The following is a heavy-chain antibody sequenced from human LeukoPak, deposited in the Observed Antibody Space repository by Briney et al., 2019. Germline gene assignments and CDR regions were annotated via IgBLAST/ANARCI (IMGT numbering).Heavy chain of an antibody. D-gene: IGHD6-19*01. V-gene: IGHV4-4*07. Sequence: SSETLSLTCTVSGGSISSYYWSWIRQPAGKGLEWIGRIYTSGSTNYNPSLKSRVTMSVDTSKNQFSLKLSSVTAADTAVYYCARVSLKQWLHYFDYRGQGTLVTVSS. CDR3: ARVSLKQWLHYFDY. J-gene: IGHJ4*02. CDR2: IYTSGST. CDR1: GGSISSYY.